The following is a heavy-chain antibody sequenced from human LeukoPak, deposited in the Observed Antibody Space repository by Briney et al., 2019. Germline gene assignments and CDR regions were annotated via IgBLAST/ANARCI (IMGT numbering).Heavy chain of an antibody. CDR2: ISAYNGNT. CDR1: GYTFRQYS. V-gene: IGHV1-18*01. CDR3: ARTPATGTVWKLTWFDP. Sequence: GASVKVSCKASGYTFRQYSISWVRQAPGQGLEWMGWISAYNGNTNYAQKLQGRVTMTKDTSTSTAYMELRSLRSDDTAVYYCARTPATGTVWKLTWFDPWGQGTLVTVSS. J-gene: IGHJ5*02. D-gene: IGHD6-13*01.